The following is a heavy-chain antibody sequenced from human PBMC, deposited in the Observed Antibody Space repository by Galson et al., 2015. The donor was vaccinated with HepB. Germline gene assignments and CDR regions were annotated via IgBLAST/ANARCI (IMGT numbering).Heavy chain of an antibody. J-gene: IGHJ1*01. CDR2: IYSGGST. Sequence: SLRLSCAASGFTFSSYWMSWVRQAPGKGLEWVSVIYSGGSTYYADSVKGRFTISRDNSKNTLYLQMNSLRAEDTAVYYCASVGLDHGGNSWHFQHWGQGTLVTVSS. D-gene: IGHD4-23*01. CDR3: ASVGLDHGGNSWHFQH. V-gene: IGHV3-66*01. CDR1: GFTFSSYW.